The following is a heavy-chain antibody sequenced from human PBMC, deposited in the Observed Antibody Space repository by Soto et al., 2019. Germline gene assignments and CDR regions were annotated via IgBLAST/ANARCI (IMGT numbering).Heavy chain of an antibody. Sequence: PXETLSLTCTVAGCSISPFYWSWVRQPPGKGLEWIGYLYYSGNTNYNPSLKSRVTISVDASKNQVSLRLTSVTAADTAVYYCARVGGVAARTFDYWGQGDVVTVSS. J-gene: IGHJ4*02. CDR2: LYYSGNT. CDR3: ARVGGVAARTFDY. CDR1: GCSISPFY. V-gene: IGHV4-59*01. D-gene: IGHD2-15*01.